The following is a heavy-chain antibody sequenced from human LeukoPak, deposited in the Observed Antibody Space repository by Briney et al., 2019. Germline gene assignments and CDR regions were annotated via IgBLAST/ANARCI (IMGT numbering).Heavy chain of an antibody. J-gene: IGHJ4*02. CDR1: GGTFSSYA. Sequence: GASVKVSCKASGGTFSSYAISCVSQAPGQGLEWMGGIIPIFGTANYAQKFQGRVTITADESTSTAYMELSSLRSEDTAVYYCASGRTGSSNFDSWGQGTLVTVSS. D-gene: IGHD2-8*02. CDR3: ASGRTGSSNFDS. CDR2: IIPIFGTA. V-gene: IGHV1-69*13.